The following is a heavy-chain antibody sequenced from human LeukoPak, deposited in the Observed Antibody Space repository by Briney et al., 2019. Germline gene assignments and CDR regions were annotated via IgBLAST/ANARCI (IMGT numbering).Heavy chain of an antibody. Sequence: GGSLRLSCAASGFTFSSYGMHWVRQAPGKGLEWVAFIRYDGSNKYYADSVKGRFTISRDNSKNTLYLQMNSLRAEDTAVYYCANLVDTAMVKSLNYYYMDVWGKGTTVTISS. CDR2: IRYDGSNK. V-gene: IGHV3-30*02. D-gene: IGHD5-18*01. CDR3: ANLVDTAMVKSLNYYYMDV. J-gene: IGHJ6*03. CDR1: GFTFSSYG.